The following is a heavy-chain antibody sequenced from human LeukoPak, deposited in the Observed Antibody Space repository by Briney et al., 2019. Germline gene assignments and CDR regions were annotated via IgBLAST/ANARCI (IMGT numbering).Heavy chain of an antibody. CDR1: GGSIKIYY. CDR2: IYTSGST. J-gene: IGHJ4*02. V-gene: IGHV4-4*07. CDR3: ARDVVTTTGDYFDY. Sequence: KTSETLSLTCTVSGGSIKIYYWGWIRQSAGKGLEWIGRIYTSGSTNYNPSLKSRVTMSVDTSKHQFSLKLSSVTAADTAVYYCARDVVTTTGDYFDYWGQGTLVTVSS. D-gene: IGHD2-2*01.